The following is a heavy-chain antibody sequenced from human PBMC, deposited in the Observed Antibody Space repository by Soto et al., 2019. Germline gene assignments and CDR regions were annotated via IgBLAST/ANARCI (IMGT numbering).Heavy chain of an antibody. CDR2: MNPNSGNT. CDR3: VTNLNGLDP. Sequence: QVQLVQSGAEVKNPGASVKVSCTTSGYTFTTYDINWVRQATGQGFEWMGWMNPNSGNTNYAQKFQGRVTMSRDTSISTAYMELSSLRSEDTAVYYCVTNLNGLDPWGQGTLVTVSP. D-gene: IGHD2-8*01. J-gene: IGHJ5*02. V-gene: IGHV1-8*02. CDR1: GYTFTTYD.